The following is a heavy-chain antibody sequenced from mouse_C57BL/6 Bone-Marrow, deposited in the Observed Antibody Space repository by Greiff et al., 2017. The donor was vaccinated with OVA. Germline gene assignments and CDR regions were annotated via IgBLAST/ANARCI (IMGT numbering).Heavy chain of an antibody. V-gene: IGHV1-81*01. J-gene: IGHJ2*01. Sequence: VQRVESGAELARPGASVKLSCKASGYTFTSYGISWVKQRPGQGLEWIGEIYPRSGNTYYNEKFKGKATLTADKSSSTAYMELRSLTSEDSAVYFCARGIVYGSSYVDYWGQGTTLTVSS. CDR2: IYPRSGNT. D-gene: IGHD1-1*01. CDR1: GYTFTSYG. CDR3: ARGIVYGSSYVDY.